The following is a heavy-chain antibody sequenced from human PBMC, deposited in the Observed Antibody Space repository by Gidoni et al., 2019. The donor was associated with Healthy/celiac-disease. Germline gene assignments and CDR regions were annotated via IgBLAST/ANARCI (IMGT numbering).Heavy chain of an antibody. V-gene: IGHV4-59*01. J-gene: IGHJ6*03. Sequence: QVQLQESGPGLVKPSETLSLTCTVSGGSISSYYWSWIRQPPGKGLEWIGYIDYSGSTNYNPSLKSRVTISVDTSKNQFSLKLSSVTAADTAVYYCARSFYGDYTYDYYYMDVWGKGTTVTVSS. CDR3: ARSFYGDYTYDYYYMDV. CDR1: GGSISSYY. D-gene: IGHD4-17*01. CDR2: IDYSGST.